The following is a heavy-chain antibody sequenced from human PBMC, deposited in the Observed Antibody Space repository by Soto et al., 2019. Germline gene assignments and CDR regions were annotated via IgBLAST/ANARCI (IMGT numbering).Heavy chain of an antibody. V-gene: IGHV3-30*18. CDR2: ISYDGSNK. J-gene: IGHJ4*02. Sequence: QVQLVESGGGVVQPGRSLRLSCAASGFTFSSYGMHWVRQAPGKGLEWVAVISYDGSNKYYADSVKGRFTISRDNSKNPLYLQMNSLRAEDTAVYYCAKDAKYYIASDYWGQGTLVTVSS. CDR1: GFTFSSYG. D-gene: IGHD6-13*01. CDR3: AKDAKYYIASDY.